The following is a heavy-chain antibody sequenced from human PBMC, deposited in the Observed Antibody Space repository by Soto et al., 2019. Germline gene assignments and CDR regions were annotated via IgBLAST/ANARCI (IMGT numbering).Heavy chain of an antibody. CDR1: GFTFSSYA. V-gene: IGHV3-23*01. J-gene: IGHJ6*02. CDR3: AKPQGPGTPYYYAMDV. Sequence: EVQLLESGGGLVQPGGSLRLSCAASGFTFSSYAMSWVRQAPGKGLEWVSVIRSSGDRTYYADSVKGRFTISRDNSKNTLYMQMNSPRAEDTAVYYCAKPQGPGTPYYYAMDVWGQGTTVTVSS. CDR2: IRSSGDRT. D-gene: IGHD1-1*01.